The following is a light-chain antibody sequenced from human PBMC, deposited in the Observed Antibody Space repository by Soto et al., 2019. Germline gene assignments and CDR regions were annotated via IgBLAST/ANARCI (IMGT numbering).Light chain of an antibody. Sequence: ELVMTQSPATLSVSPGERATLSCRASQSVGSNLAWYQQKPGQAPRLLMYGASTRATGVPARFSGSGSGAEFTLTISSLQSEDFAVYYCQQYNNRPPWTFGQGTKVDIK. V-gene: IGKV3-15*01. J-gene: IGKJ1*01. CDR2: GAS. CDR3: QQYNNRPPWT. CDR1: QSVGSN.